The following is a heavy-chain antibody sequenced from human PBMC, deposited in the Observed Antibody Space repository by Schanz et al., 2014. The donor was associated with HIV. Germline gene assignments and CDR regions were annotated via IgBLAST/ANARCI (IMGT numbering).Heavy chain of an antibody. D-gene: IGHD1-1*01. J-gene: IGHJ6*02. V-gene: IGHV3-66*01. CDR2: IYTGGST. CDR1: GFTFSTTA. Sequence: VQLVESGGALVNPGSSLRLSCAASGFTFSTTAMSWVRQAPGKGLEWVSLIYTGGSTSYADSVKGRFTISRDNSKNTLYLQMNSLRAEDTAVYYCTKEVPPDVWGQGTTVTVSS. CDR3: TKEVPPDV.